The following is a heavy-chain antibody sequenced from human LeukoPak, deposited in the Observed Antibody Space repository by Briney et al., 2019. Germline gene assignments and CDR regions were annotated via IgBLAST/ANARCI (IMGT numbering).Heavy chain of an antibody. V-gene: IGHV3-30*03. J-gene: IGHJ4*02. CDR3: ARDGGTYYYDSSGYYLDY. Sequence: QSGGSLRLSCAASGFTVSSNYMSWVRQAPGKGLEWVAVISYDGSNKYYADSVKGRFTISRDNSKNTLYLQMNSLRAEDTAVYYCARDGGTYYYDSSGYYLDYWGQGTLVTVSS. D-gene: IGHD3-22*01. CDR1: GFTVSSNY. CDR2: ISYDGSNK.